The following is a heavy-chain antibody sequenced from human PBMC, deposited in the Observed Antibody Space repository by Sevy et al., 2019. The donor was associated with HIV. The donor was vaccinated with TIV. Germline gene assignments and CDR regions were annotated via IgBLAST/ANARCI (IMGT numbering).Heavy chain of an antibody. J-gene: IGHJ4*02. D-gene: IGHD3-9*01. CDR1: GFTSSSYA. CDR2: LSDSGVST. V-gene: IGHV3-23*01. CDR3: ARDRTTSATGTLFDY. Sequence: GGSLRLSCAASGFTSSSYAMSWVRQPPGRGLEWVSPLSDSGVSTYYADSVKGRFTISRDNSKNIRYLQMNSLRAEDTAVYYCARDRTTSATGTLFDYWGQGTLVTVSS.